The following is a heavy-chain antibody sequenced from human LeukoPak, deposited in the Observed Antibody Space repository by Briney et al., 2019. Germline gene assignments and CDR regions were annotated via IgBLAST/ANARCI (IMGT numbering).Heavy chain of an antibody. Sequence: GGSLRLSCAASGFTFSSYSMNWVRQAPGKGLEWVSSISSSSSYIYYADSVKGRFTISRDNAKNSLYLQMNSLRAEDMAVYYCARERSASQRVDYWGQGTLVTVSS. CDR1: GFTFSSYS. V-gene: IGHV3-21*01. D-gene: IGHD6-25*01. CDR3: ARERSASQRVDY. J-gene: IGHJ4*02. CDR2: ISSSSSYI.